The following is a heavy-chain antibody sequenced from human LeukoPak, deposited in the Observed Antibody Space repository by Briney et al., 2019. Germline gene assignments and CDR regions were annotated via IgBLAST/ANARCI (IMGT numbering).Heavy chain of an antibody. V-gene: IGHV4-59*01. CDR1: GGSISSYY. J-gene: IGHJ5*02. D-gene: IGHD1-26*01. Sequence: SETLSLTCTVSGGSISSYYWSWIRQPPGKGLEWIGYIYYSGSTNYNPSLKSRVTISVDTSKNQFSLKLSSVTAADTAVYYCAATRELPGWFDPRGQGTLVTVSS. CDR2: IYYSGST. CDR3: AATRELPGWFDP.